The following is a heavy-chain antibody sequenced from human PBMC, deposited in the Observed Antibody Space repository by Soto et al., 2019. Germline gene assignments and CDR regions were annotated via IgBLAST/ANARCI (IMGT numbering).Heavy chain of an antibody. CDR1: GFIFDDYA. J-gene: IGHJ4*02. CDR3: TNELHRRRSSGWYGGYFDY. Sequence: EVQLVESGGGLVQPGRSLRLSCAASGFIFDDYAMHWVRQTPGKGLEWVAGISWNRGSIGYADSVKGRFTISRDNAKNSLYLQGNRLRAEDKALYYCTNELHRRRSSGWYGGYFDYWGQGTMVTASS. D-gene: IGHD6-19*01. CDR2: ISWNRGSI. V-gene: IGHV3-9*01.